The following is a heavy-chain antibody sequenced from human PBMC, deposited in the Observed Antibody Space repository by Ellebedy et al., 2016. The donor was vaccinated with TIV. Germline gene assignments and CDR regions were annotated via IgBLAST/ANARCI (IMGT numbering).Heavy chain of an antibody. CDR3: AKDTEYSGYVWGYYGMDV. CDR2: ISGSGGSS. CDR1: GFTFSRYA. D-gene: IGHD5-12*01. V-gene: IGHV3-23*01. J-gene: IGHJ6*02. Sequence: PGGSLRLSCAASGFTFSRYAMSWVRQAPGKGLEWVSAISGSGGSSYYADSVKGRFTISRDNSKNTLYLQMNSLRAEDTAVYYCAKDTEYSGYVWGYYGMDVWGQGTTVTVSS.